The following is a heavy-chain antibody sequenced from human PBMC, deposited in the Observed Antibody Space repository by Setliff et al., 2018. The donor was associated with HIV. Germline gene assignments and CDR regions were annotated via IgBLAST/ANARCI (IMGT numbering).Heavy chain of an antibody. CDR3: ARSPTAEGEAYFYFDY. J-gene: IGHJ4*02. D-gene: IGHD3-16*01. CDR1: GFTFSNYV. CDR2: LSYDGSYK. V-gene: IGHV3-30*03. Sequence: QAGGSLRLSCAASGFTFSNYVMHWVRQAPGKGLEWVALLSYDGSYKRYADSVKGRFTISRDNSQNTLFLQMNSLRPEDTAVFFCARSPTAEGEAYFYFDYWGQGTLVTVSS.